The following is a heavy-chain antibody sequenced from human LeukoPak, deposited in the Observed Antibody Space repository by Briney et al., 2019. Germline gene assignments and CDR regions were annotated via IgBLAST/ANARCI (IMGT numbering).Heavy chain of an antibody. J-gene: IGHJ1*01. CDR1: GYTFTSYA. CDR2: INAGNGNT. D-gene: IGHD3-22*01. V-gene: IGHV1-3*01. Sequence: ASVKVSYKASGYTFTSYAMHWVRQAPGQRLEWMGWINAGNGNTKYSQKFQGRVTITRDTSASTAYMELSSLRSEDTAVYYCARAKGLLLHFQHWGQGTLVTVSS. CDR3: ARAKGLLLHFQH.